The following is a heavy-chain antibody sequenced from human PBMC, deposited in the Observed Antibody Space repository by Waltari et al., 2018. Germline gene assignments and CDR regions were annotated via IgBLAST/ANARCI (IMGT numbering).Heavy chain of an antibody. CDR1: GGVLSGYY. D-gene: IGHD3-3*01. Sequence: QVQLQQWGAGLLKPSETLSLTCGVSGGVLSGYYWSWIRQSPGKGLEWIAEINHSRRTNYTPSLKSRVNLSVYTPKNQFSLKLTSMTAADTAVYYCARGLLHFNFWSKSEIGKEVYFDLWGQGTLVTVSS. J-gene: IGHJ4*02. CDR2: INHSRRT. CDR3: ARGLLHFNFWSKSEIGKEVYFDL. V-gene: IGHV4-34*01.